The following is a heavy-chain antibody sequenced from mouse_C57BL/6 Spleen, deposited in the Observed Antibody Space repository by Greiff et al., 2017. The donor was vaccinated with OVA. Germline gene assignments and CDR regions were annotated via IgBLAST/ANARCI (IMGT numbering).Heavy chain of an antibody. D-gene: IGHD1-1*01. V-gene: IGHV1-80*01. CDR1: GYAFSSYW. J-gene: IGHJ4*01. CDR3: ARRTYRSYGSSFYAMDY. CDR2: IYPGDGDT. Sequence: VQLVESGAELVKPGASVKISCKASGYAFSSYWMNWVKQRPGKGLEWIGQIYPGDGDTNYNGKFKGKATLTADKSSSTAYMQLSSLTSEDSAVYFCARRTYRSYGSSFYAMDYWGQGTSVTVSS.